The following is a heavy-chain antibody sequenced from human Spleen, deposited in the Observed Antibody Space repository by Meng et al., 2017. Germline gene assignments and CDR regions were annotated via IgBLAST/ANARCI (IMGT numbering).Heavy chain of an antibody. Sequence: GESLKISCVASGFTFSSYSMNWVRQAPGKGLEWVSSISSSSSYIYYADSVKGRFTISRDNAKNSLYLQMNSLRAEDTAVYYCARDHDSSGYYYYYYGMDVWGQGTTVTVSS. CDR1: GFTFSSYS. J-gene: IGHJ6*02. CDR3: ARDHDSSGYYYYYYGMDV. V-gene: IGHV3-21*01. CDR2: ISSSSSYI. D-gene: IGHD3-22*01.